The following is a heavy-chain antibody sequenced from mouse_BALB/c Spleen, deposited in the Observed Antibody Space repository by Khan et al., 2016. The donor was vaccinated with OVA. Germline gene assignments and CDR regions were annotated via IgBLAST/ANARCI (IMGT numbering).Heavy chain of an antibody. Sequence: EVQLQQSGPDLVKTGASVKISCKASGYSFTGYYMNWVKQSHGKSLECIGRINPNTGNTNYNQKFKAKAILTVDTSSSTAYMELRSLTSEDSAVYYCARGYGFFAHWGQGTLVTVSA. J-gene: IGHJ3*01. V-gene: IGHV1-26*01. CDR2: INPNTGNT. D-gene: IGHD1-2*01. CDR3: ARGYGFFAH. CDR1: GYSFTGYY.